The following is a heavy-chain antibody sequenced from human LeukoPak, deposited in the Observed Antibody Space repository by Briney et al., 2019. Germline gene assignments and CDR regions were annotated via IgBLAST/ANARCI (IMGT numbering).Heavy chain of an antibody. Sequence: QPGGPLILSCAASGSTFSSYRLHWVRQAPGKGLVWVSHINSDGSSTGYADSVKGGPTISRNNAKNTLFLQMNSLRAEDTAVYYCARNPGMDVWGQGTTVTVSS. CDR2: INSDGSST. CDR3: ARNPGMDV. CDR1: GSTFSSYR. J-gene: IGHJ6*02. V-gene: IGHV3-74*01.